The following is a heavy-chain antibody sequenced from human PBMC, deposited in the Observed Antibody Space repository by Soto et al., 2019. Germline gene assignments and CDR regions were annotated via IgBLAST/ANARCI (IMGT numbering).Heavy chain of an antibody. CDR3: SRVAISRFLLGVVLRVPDAFDI. CDR1: GYTFTSYA. V-gene: IGHV1-3*01. Sequence: ASVKVSCKASGYTFTSYAMHWVRQAPGQRLEWMGWINAGNGNTKYSQKFQGRVTITRDTSASTAYMELGSLRSEDTAVDYCSRVAISRFLLGVVLRVPDAFDIWGQAPMVTL. CDR2: INAGNGNT. D-gene: IGHD3-3*01. J-gene: IGHJ3*02.